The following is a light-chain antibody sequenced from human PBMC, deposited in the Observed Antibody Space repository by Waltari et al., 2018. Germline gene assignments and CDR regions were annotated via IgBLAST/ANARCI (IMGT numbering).Light chain of an antibody. J-gene: IGLJ3*02. Sequence: PQDPAVSVAIVQPVRITCPGDSLRNYYSSWYRQRPGQAPILVMYDKNNRPSGVPDRFSGSSSDNTASLTITGAQAEDEAYYDCHSRDASGVGGTFGGGTKLTVL. V-gene: IGLV3-19*01. CDR2: DKN. CDR1: SLRNYY. CDR3: HSRDASGVGGT.